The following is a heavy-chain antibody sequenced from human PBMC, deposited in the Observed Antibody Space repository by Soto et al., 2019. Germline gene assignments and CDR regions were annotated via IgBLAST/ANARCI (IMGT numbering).Heavy chain of an antibody. Sequence: GGARRLSCAVSGFTFGDHYIDWVRQAPGKGLEWVGRIRDKAHSYSTTYAASVKGRLTLSRDDSKNSVSLQLNSLKTEDTAVYYCVRTMQPGPTTYFDYWGQGTLVTVSS. CDR1: GFTFGDHY. CDR2: IRDKAHSYST. V-gene: IGHV3-72*01. J-gene: IGHJ4*02. D-gene: IGHD1-1*01. CDR3: VRTMQPGPTTYFDY.